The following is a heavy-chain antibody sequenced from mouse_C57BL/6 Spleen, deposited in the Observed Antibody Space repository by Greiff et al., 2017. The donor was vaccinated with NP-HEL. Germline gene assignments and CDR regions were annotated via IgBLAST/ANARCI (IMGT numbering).Heavy chain of an antibody. CDR3: ARSAYYGSILYYFDY. Sequence: VQLQQSGAELVKPGASVKISCKASGYAFSSYWMNWVKQRPGKGLEWIGQIYPGDGDTNYNGKFKGKATLTADKSSSTAYMQLSSLTSEDSAFDFCARSAYYGSILYYFDYWGQGTTLTVSS. CDR1: GYAFSSYW. D-gene: IGHD1-1*01. CDR2: IYPGDGDT. V-gene: IGHV1-80*01. J-gene: IGHJ2*01.